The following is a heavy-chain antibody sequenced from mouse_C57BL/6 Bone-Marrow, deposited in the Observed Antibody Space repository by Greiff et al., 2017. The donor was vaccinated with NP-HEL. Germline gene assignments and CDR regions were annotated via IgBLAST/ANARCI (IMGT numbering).Heavy chain of an antibody. CDR3: ARSGSNYPYYFDY. D-gene: IGHD2-5*01. CDR2: INPSSGYT. Sequence: QVQLQQSGAELAKPGASVKLSCKASGYTFTSYWMHWVKQRPGQGLEWIGYINPSSGYTKYNQKFKDKATLTADKSSSTAYMQLSSLTYEDSAVYDCARSGSNYPYYFDYWGQGTTLTVSS. V-gene: IGHV1-7*01. J-gene: IGHJ2*01. CDR1: GYTFTSYW.